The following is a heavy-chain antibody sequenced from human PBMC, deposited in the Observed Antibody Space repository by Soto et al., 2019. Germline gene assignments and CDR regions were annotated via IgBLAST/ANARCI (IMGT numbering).Heavy chain of an antibody. D-gene: IGHD5-12*01. Sequence: SETLSLTCTVSGVSIISYYWSWIRQPPGKGLEWIGYIYYSGSTNYNPSLKSRVTISVDTSKNQFSLKLSSVTAADTAVYYCAKYSGLYFDYWGQGTLVTVSS. CDR1: GVSIISYY. CDR2: IYYSGST. CDR3: AKYSGLYFDY. J-gene: IGHJ4*02. V-gene: IGHV4-59*01.